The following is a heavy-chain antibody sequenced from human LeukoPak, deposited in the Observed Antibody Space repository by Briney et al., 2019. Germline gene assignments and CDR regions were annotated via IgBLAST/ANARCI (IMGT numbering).Heavy chain of an antibody. D-gene: IGHD3-10*01. J-gene: IGHJ5*02. V-gene: IGHV4-61*02. Sequence: SQTLSLTCTVSGVSIRSGSYYWSWIRQPAGKGLEWIGRIYTSGTTNYNPSLKSRVTISVGTSKSQFSLNLTSVTAADTAVYYCAREYGSGSEFDPWGQGTLVTVSS. CDR3: AREYGSGSEFDP. CDR1: GVSIRSGSYY. CDR2: IYTSGTT.